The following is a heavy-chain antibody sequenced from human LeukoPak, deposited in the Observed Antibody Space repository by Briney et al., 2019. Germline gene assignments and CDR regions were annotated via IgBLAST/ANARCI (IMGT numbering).Heavy chain of an antibody. V-gene: IGHV3-30-3*01. CDR2: MSYDGINK. D-gene: IGHD6-6*01. CDR1: GFTFNYYT. J-gene: IGHJ6*02. Sequence: GGSLRLSCTASGFTFNYYTMHWVRQAPGKGLEWVAVMSYDGINKYYADSVKGRFTISRDNSKNTLYLQTNSLRAEDTAVYYCARGGSSSSYYFYYGIDVWGQGTTVTVSS. CDR3: ARGGSSSSYYFYYGIDV.